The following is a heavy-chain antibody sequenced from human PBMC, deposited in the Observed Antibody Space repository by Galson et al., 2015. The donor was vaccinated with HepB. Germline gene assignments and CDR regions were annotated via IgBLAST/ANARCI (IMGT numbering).Heavy chain of an antibody. CDR3: ARDRRIGYFDL. V-gene: IGHV3-74*01. Sequence: SLRLSCAASGFTFSSYWVHWVRQAPGKGLVWVSRINCDGSSTSYADSVKGRFTISRDNAKNTLYLQMNSLRAEDTAVYYCARDRRIGYFDLWGRGTLVTVSS. CDR2: INCDGSST. CDR1: GFTFSSYW. D-gene: IGHD1-26*01. J-gene: IGHJ2*01.